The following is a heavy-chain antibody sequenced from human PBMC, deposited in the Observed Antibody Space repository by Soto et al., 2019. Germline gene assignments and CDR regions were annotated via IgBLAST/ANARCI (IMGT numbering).Heavy chain of an antibody. V-gene: IGHV1-3*01. CDR3: ARDTETLGPRANDALDI. CDR1: AYTLSSYT. D-gene: IGHD3-3*02. Sequence: SVKVGCKAGAYTLSSYTMNWVRQAPGQSLEWMGWINVGSGNTRYPQNFQGRVSITRDTSASTVYMELTGLKSEDTAMYYCARDTETLGPRANDALDIWGQGTMVTVSS. CDR2: INVGSGNT. J-gene: IGHJ3*02.